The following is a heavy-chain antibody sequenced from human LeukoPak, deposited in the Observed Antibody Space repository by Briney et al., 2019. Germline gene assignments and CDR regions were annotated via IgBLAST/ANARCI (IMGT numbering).Heavy chain of an antibody. CDR3: ARDQGWFDP. V-gene: IGHV4-61*02. CDR1: GGSISSGSYY. Sequence: SETLSLTCTASGGSISSGSYYWSWIRQPAGKGLEWIGRIYTSGSTNYNPSLQSRVTISVDTSKNQFSLKLSSVTAAGTAVYYCARDQGWFDPWGKGTLVTVSS. J-gene: IGHJ5*02. CDR2: IYTSGST.